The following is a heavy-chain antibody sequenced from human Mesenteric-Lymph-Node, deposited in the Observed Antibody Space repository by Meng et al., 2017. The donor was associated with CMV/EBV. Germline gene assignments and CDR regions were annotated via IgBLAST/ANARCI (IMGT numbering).Heavy chain of an antibody. J-gene: IGHJ6*02. D-gene: IGHD3-3*01. CDR3: ARAVIYDFRSGYYSATDI. Sequence: SETLSLTCTVSGGSVSSGSHYWSWIRQPPGKGLEWIGYIYYSGSTTYNPSLKSRVSMSVDTSKNQFSLKLSSVTAADTAVYYCARAVIYDFRSGYYSATDIWGQGTTVTVSS. CDR1: GGSVSSGSHY. CDR2: IYYSGST. V-gene: IGHV4-61*01.